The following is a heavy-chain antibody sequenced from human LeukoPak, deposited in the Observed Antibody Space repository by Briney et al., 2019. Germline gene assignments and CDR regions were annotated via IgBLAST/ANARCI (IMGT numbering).Heavy chain of an antibody. CDR3: ARGLVTMVRGGLSGYYYGMDV. CDR2: INHSGST. CDR1: GGSFSGYY. J-gene: IGHJ6*02. V-gene: IGHV4-34*01. D-gene: IGHD3-10*01. Sequence: SETLSLTCAVYGGSFSGYYWSWIRQPPGKGLEWIGEINHSGSTNYNPSLKSRVTISVDTSKNQSSLKLSSVTAADTAVYYCARGLVTMVRGGLSGYYYGMDVWGQGTTVTVSS.